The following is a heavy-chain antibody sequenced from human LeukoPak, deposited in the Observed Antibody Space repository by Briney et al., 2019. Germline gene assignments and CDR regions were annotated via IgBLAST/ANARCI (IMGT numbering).Heavy chain of an antibody. J-gene: IGHJ4*02. CDR3: AKFRALSSGSWDY. V-gene: IGHV3-23*01. CDR1: GGSISSNY. D-gene: IGHD6-19*01. CDR2: ISGSGSST. Sequence: ETLSLTCTVSGGSISSNYYWGSIRQPPGKGLEWVSAISGSGSSTYYADSVKGRFTISRDNSKNTLHLQMNSLRAEDTAVYYCAKFRALSSGSWDYWGQGTMVTVSS.